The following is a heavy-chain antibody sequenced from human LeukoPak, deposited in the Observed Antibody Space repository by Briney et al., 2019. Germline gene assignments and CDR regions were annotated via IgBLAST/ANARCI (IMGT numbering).Heavy chain of an antibody. Sequence: TGGSLRLSCEASGFTFSSYSMNWVRQAPGKGLEWVSFISSSSITIYYADSVKGRFTISRDNAKNSLYLQVNSLRDEDTAVYYCAKSESYRFDYWGQGTLVTVSS. CDR3: AKSESYRFDY. V-gene: IGHV3-48*02. CDR2: ISSSSITI. D-gene: IGHD1-26*01. J-gene: IGHJ4*02. CDR1: GFTFSSYS.